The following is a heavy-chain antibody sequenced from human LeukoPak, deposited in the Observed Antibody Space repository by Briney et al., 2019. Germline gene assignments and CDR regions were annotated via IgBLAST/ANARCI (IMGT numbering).Heavy chain of an antibody. CDR1: GFTFSSYS. V-gene: IGHV3-48*04. CDR2: ISSSSSTI. J-gene: IGHJ4*02. CDR3: ARDPREQWLTLRDY. Sequence: GGSLRLSRAASGFTFSSYSMNWVRQAPGKGLEWVSYISSSSSTIYYADSVKGRFTISRDNAKNSLYLQMNSLRAEDTAVYYCARDPREQWLTLRDYWGQGTLVTVSS. D-gene: IGHD6-19*01.